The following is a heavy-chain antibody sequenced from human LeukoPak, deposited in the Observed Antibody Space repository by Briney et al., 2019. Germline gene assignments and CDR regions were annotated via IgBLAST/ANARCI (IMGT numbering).Heavy chain of an antibody. D-gene: IGHD3-22*01. V-gene: IGHV3-23*01. Sequence: GGSLRLSCAASGFTFSSYSMNWVRQAPGKGLEWVSAISGSGGSTYYADSVKGRFTISRDNSKNTLYLQMNSLRAEDTAVYYCARITMIVVVTHLTYDAFDIWGQGTMVTVSS. CDR3: ARITMIVVVTHLTYDAFDI. CDR2: ISGSGGST. CDR1: GFTFSSYS. J-gene: IGHJ3*02.